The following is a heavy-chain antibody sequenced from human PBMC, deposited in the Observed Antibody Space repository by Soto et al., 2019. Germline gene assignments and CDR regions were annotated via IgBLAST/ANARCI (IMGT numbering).Heavy chain of an antibody. CDR1: GGSVSSASYY. D-gene: IGHD1-26*01. J-gene: IGHJ4*02. CDR3: AREWEHLYFDY. Sequence: SETLSLTCTVSGGSVSSASYYWSWIRQPPGKGLEWIGYVYYTGSTNYNPSLKSRVTISVDTSKNQFSLKLTSVTAADTAMYYCAREWEHLYFDYWGQGTLVTVSS. CDR2: VYYTGST. V-gene: IGHV4-61*01.